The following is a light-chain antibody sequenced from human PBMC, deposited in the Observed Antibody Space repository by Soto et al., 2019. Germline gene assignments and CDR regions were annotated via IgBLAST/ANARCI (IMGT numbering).Light chain of an antibody. CDR2: GAS. Sequence: EIVLTQSPGTLSLSPGERATLSCRASQSVSSSFLAWYQQKVGQAPRLLIYGASSRATGIPDRFSGSGSGTDFTLTIASLEPDDFAVYYCQQRSNWPYLTFGGGTRV. V-gene: IGKV3D-20*02. J-gene: IGKJ4*01. CDR1: QSVSSSF. CDR3: QQRSNWPYLT.